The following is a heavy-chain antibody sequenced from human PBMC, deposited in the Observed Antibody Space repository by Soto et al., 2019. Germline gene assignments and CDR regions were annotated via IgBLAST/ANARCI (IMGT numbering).Heavy chain of an antibody. D-gene: IGHD6-13*01. J-gene: IGHJ4*02. CDR2: TYYRSKCDN. V-gene: IGHV6-1*01. Sequence: SQTLSLTCAISGDSVSSNRAAWNWVRQSPSGGLEWLGRTYYRSKCDNDYAVSVKRRITINPDTSKNQFSLQLNSVTPEDTAVYYCARGLGIAAAGYYFDYWGQGTLVTVSS. CDR3: ARGLGIAAAGYYFDY. CDR1: GDSVSSNRAA.